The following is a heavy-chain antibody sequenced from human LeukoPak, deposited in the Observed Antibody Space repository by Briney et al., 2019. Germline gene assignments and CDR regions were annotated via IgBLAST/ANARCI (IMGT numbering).Heavy chain of an antibody. V-gene: IGHV1-69*04. J-gene: IGHJ4*02. Sequence: GASVKVSCKASGGTFSSYAISWVRQAPGQGLEWMGRIIPILGIANYAQKFQGRVTITADKSTSTAYMELSGLRSEDTAVYYCARDGSVDRYRGEEIDYWGQGTLVTVSS. CDR3: ARDGSVDRYRGEEIDY. D-gene: IGHD5-12*01. CDR2: IIPILGIA. CDR1: GGTFSSYA.